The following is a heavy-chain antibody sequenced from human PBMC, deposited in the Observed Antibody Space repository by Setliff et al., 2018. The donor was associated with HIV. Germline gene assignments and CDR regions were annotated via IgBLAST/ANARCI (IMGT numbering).Heavy chain of an antibody. D-gene: IGHD5-12*01. Sequence: PGGSLRLSCAASGFTLSDHFMDWVRQAPGKGLEWVANIKQDGTETYYVDSVTGRFTISRDNAKNSLYLQMNSLRAEDTAVYYCARCRDGYKTFDYWGQGALVTVSS. CDR1: GFTLSDHF. J-gene: IGHJ4*02. V-gene: IGHV3-7*03. CDR3: ARCRDGYKTFDY. CDR2: IKQDGTET.